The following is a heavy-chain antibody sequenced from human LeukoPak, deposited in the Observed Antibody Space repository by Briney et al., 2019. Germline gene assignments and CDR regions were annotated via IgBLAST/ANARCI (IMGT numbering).Heavy chain of an antibody. CDR3: ARDTAAAGTLFDY. D-gene: IGHD6-13*01. Sequence: GGSLRLSCVASGFTFSSYWMTWVRQAPGKGLEWVANIKTDGSLTYYVDSVKGRFTISRDNAKNTLYLQMNSLRAEDTAVYYCARDTAAAGTLFDYWGQGTLVTVSS. J-gene: IGHJ4*02. CDR2: IKTDGSLT. V-gene: IGHV3-7*01. CDR1: GFTFSSYW.